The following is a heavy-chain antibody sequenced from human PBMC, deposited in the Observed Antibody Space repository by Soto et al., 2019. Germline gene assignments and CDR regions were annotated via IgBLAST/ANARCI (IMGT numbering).Heavy chain of an antibody. CDR3: ARDLSYYDSSGYYYGFDY. CDR1: GFTFSSYS. CDR2: ISSSSSYI. Sequence: EVQLVESGGGLVKPGGSLGLSCAASGFTFSSYSMNWVRQAPGKGLEWVSSISSSSSYIYYADSVKGRFTISRDNAKNSLYLQMNSLRAEDTAVYYCARDLSYYDSSGYYYGFDYWGQGTLVTVSS. D-gene: IGHD3-22*01. V-gene: IGHV3-21*01. J-gene: IGHJ4*02.